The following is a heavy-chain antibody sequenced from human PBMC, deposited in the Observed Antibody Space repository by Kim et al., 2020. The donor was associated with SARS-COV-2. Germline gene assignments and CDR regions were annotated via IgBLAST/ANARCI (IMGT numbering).Heavy chain of an antibody. D-gene: IGHD5-18*01. Sequence: YYADSVKGRFTISRDNSKNTLYLQMNSLRAEDTAVYYCATVRYGALDYWGQGTLVTVSS. J-gene: IGHJ4*02. CDR3: ATVRYGALDY. V-gene: IGHV3-23*01.